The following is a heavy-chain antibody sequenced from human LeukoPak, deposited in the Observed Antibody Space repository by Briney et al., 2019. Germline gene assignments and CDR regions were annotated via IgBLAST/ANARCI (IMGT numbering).Heavy chain of an antibody. CDR1: GFTFSDYW. D-gene: IGHD3-3*01. J-gene: IGHJ4*02. V-gene: IGHV3-74*01. CDR2: INTDGSIT. Sequence: GGSLRLSCAASGFTFSDYWIHWVRQAPGKGLVWVSRINTDGSITNYADSVKGRFTISRDNAKNSLYLQMNSLRAEDTAVYYCARGHPPDYDFWSGHYYFDYWGQGTLVTVSS. CDR3: ARGHPPDYDFWSGHYYFDY.